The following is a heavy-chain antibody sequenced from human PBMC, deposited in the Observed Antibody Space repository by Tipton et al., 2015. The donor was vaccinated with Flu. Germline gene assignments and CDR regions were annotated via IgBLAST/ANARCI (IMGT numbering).Heavy chain of an antibody. D-gene: IGHD4-17*01. CDR1: GFTFNNYW. Sequence: SLRLSCAASGFTFNNYWMHWVLQPPGKGLVWVSRINTDGSVASYADSVVGRFTISRDNAKNTLYLQINSLRAEDTAVYYCARENGDYSDASDVWGQGTLVAVSS. V-gene: IGHV3-74*01. CDR2: INTDGSVA. J-gene: IGHJ3*01. CDR3: ARENGDYSDASDV.